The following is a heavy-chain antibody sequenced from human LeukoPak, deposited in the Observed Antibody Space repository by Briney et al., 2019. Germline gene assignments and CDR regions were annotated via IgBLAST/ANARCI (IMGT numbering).Heavy chain of an antibody. CDR3: ASQDSSGYYDY. J-gene: IGHJ4*02. V-gene: IGHV3-7*01. CDR2: IKQDGSEK. Sequence: PGGSLRLSCAASGFALSSYWMSWVRQAPGKGLEWVANIKQDGSEKYYVDSVKGRFTISRDNAKNSLYLQMNSLRAEDTAVYYCASQDSSGYYDYWGQGTLVTVSS. D-gene: IGHD3-22*01. CDR1: GFALSSYW.